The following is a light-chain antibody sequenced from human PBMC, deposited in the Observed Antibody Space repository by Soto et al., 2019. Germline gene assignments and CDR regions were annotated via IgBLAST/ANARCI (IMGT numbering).Light chain of an antibody. J-gene: IGKJ4*01. CDR2: DAS. CDR1: QSVTTF. CDR3: QQRINWPLT. V-gene: IGKV3-11*01. Sequence: EIVLTQSPAILSLSPGERATLSCRASQSVTTFLAWYQQKPGQAPGLLIYDASDRATGIPARFSGSGSGTDFTLTISNLEPEDFAVYYCQQRINWPLTFGGGTKVEIK.